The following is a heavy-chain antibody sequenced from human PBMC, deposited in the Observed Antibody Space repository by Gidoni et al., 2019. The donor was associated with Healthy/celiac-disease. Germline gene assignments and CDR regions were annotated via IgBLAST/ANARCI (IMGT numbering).Heavy chain of an antibody. V-gene: IGHV4-39*01. Sequence: QLQLQESGPGLVKPSETLSLTCTVSGGSISSSSYYWGWIRQPPGKGLEWIGSIYYSGSTYYNPSLKSRVTISVDTSKNQFSLKLSSVTAADTAVYYCARHEWELLPDYWGQGTLVTVSS. CDR1: GGSISSSSYY. D-gene: IGHD1-26*01. CDR3: ARHEWELLPDY. J-gene: IGHJ4*02. CDR2: IYYSGST.